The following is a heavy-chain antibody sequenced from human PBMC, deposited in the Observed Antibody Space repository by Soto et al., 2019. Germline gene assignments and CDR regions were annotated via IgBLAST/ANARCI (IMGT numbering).Heavy chain of an antibody. Sequence: SETLSLTCTVIGDSVSSNNYYWSWIRQRPGKGLEWIGYIHYSGDSYDNPSLTSRITMSMDVSKNQFSLNLRSVTAADTAIYYCARDVNDSSGSQGFDYWGQGTLVTVSS. CDR1: GDSVSSNNYY. D-gene: IGHD3-22*01. V-gene: IGHV4-31*03. J-gene: IGHJ4*02. CDR2: IHYSGDS. CDR3: ARDVNDSSGSQGFDY.